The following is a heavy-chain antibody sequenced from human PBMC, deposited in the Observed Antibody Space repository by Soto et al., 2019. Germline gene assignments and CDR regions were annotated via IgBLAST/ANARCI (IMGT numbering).Heavy chain of an antibody. Sequence: PGGSLRLSCAASGFTFSSYAMSWVRQAPGKGLEWVSAISGSGGSTYYADSVKGRFTISRDNSKNTLYLQMNSLRAEDTAVYYCAKGRTIFGVVIGTFDYWGQGTLVTVSS. CDR3: AKGRTIFGVVIGTFDY. CDR1: GFTFSSYA. D-gene: IGHD3-3*01. J-gene: IGHJ4*02. CDR2: ISGSGGST. V-gene: IGHV3-23*01.